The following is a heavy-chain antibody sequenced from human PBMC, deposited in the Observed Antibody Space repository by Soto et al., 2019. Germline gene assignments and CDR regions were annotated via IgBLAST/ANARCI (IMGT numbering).Heavy chain of an antibody. CDR1: GFNVSTNY. D-gene: IGHD1-26*01. CDR3: ARGSGSLYYFHY. V-gene: IGHV3-53*01. CDR2: IYSGGTT. Sequence: GSLRLSCAASGFNVSTNYMTWVRQAPGKGLEWVSVIYSGGTTYYADSVKGRFIISRDNFKNTLYLQMNSLRAEDTALYYCARGSGSLYYFHYWGQGTLVTVSS. J-gene: IGHJ4*02.